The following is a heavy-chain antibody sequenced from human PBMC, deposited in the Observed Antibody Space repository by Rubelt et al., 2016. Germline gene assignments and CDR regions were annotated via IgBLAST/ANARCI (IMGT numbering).Heavy chain of an antibody. CDR3: TWGGVRGNWFDP. CDR2: IYYSGST. J-gene: IGHJ5*02. CDR1: GVSFDGYH. Sequence: VQLKQWGAGLLKPSETLSLTCIVYGVSFDGYHWTWIRQPPGKGLEWIGYIYYSGSTNYTPSLKNRVTISVDTSKNQISLNMFCVTAADTAVYYRTWGGVRGNWFDPWGQGTLVIGSS. D-gene: IGHD3-10*01. V-gene: IGHV4-34*11.